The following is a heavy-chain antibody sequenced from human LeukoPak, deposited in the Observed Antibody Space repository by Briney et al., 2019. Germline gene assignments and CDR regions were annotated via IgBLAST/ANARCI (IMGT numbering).Heavy chain of an antibody. CDR3: ARWVEMATIKSEFDY. J-gene: IGHJ4*02. V-gene: IGHV3-7*01. Sequence: PGGSLRLSCAASGFTFSSYGMSWVRQAPGKGLEWVANIKQDGSEKHYVDSVKGRFTISRDNAKNSLYLQMNSLRAEDTAVYYCARWVEMATIKSEFDYWGQGTLVTVSS. D-gene: IGHD5-24*01. CDR2: IKQDGSEK. CDR1: GFTFSSYG.